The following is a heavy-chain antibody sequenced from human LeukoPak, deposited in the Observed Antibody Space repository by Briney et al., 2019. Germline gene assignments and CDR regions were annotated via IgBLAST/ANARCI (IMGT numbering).Heavy chain of an antibody. CDR3: ARSLGFLDYYDSSGAFDY. V-gene: IGHV4-4*09. D-gene: IGHD3-22*01. CDR1: GGSISSYY. Sequence: SETLSLTCTVSGGSISSYYWSWIRQPPGKGLEWIGYIYTSGSTNYNPSLKSRVTMSVDTSKNQFSLKLSSVTAADTAVYYCARSLGFLDYYDSSGAFDYWGQGTLVTVSS. J-gene: IGHJ4*02. CDR2: IYTSGST.